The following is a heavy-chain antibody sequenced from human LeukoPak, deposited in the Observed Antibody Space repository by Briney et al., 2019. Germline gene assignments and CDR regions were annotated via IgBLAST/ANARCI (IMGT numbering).Heavy chain of an antibody. CDR3: ATLITDYYDSSGPSGGGY. CDR1: GYTFTDYY. Sequence: VKVSCKVSGYTFTDYYMHWVQQAPGKGLEWKGLVYPEDGETIYAEKFQGRVTITADTSTDTAYMELSSLRSEDTAVYYCATLITDYYDSSGPSGGGYWGQGTLVTVSS. D-gene: IGHD3-22*01. CDR2: VYPEDGET. V-gene: IGHV1-69-2*01. J-gene: IGHJ4*02.